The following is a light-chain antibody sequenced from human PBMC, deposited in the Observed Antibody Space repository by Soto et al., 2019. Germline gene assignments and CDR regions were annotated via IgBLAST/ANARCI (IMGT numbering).Light chain of an antibody. CDR1: QSVDTY. Sequence: EIVLTQSPATLSLSPGERATLSCRASQSVDTYLAWYQQKPGQSPRLLIYDASKRATGLPARFSGSGSGSDFTLTISRLEPEDLAVYYCQQRSLWPWTFGQGTKLEIK. CDR3: QQRSLWPWT. V-gene: IGKV3-11*01. CDR2: DAS. J-gene: IGKJ1*01.